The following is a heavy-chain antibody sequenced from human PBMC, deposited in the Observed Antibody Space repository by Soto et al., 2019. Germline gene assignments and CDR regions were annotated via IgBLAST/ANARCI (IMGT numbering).Heavy chain of an antibody. CDR2: VYYSGST. V-gene: IGHV4-31*03. D-gene: IGHD1-1*01. CDR1: GGSISSGGYY. Sequence: QVQLQESGPGLVKPSQTLSLTCTVSGGSISSGGYYWTWIRQHPGKGLGWIGHVYYSGSTYYNPSLNSRLTISADTSQNQFSLKLSSASAADTAIYFCAGQGTGGVYLDYWGQGTLVTVSS. J-gene: IGHJ4*02. CDR3: AGQGTGGVYLDY.